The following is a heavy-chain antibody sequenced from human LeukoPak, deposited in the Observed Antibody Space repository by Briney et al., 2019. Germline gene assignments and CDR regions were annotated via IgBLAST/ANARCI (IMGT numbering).Heavy chain of an antibody. CDR1: GFTFSSYA. V-gene: IGHV3-23*01. Sequence: GGSLRLSCAASGFTFSSYAMSWVRQAPGEGLEWVSAISGSGGSTYYADSVKGRFTISRDNPKNTLYLQMNSLRAEDTAVYYCAKEVIVGVSFDYWGQGTLVTVSS. D-gene: IGHD1-26*01. J-gene: IGHJ4*02. CDR2: ISGSGGST. CDR3: AKEVIVGVSFDY.